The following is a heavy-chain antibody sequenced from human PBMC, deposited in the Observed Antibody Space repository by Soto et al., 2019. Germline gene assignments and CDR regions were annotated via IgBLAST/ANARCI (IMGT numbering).Heavy chain of an antibody. D-gene: IGHD3-10*01. CDR3: ARVTYYYGSAAPAFDI. J-gene: IGHJ3*02. V-gene: IGHV3-66*01. CDR2: IYSGGST. CDR1: GFTVSSNY. Sequence: GGSLRLSCAASGFTVSSNYMSWVRQAPGKGLEWVSVIYSGGSTYYADSVKGRFTISRDNSKDTLYLQMNSLRAEDTAVYYCARVTYYYGSAAPAFDIWGKGTMVTVS.